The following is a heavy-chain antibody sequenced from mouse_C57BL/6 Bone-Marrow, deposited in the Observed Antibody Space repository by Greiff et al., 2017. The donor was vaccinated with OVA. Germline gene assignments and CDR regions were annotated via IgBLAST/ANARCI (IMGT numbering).Heavy chain of an antibody. J-gene: IGHJ3*01. V-gene: IGHV7-3*01. CDR2: IRNKANGYTT. Sequence: EVMLVESGGGLVQPGGSLSLSCAASGFTFTDYYMSWVRQPPGKALEWLGFIRNKANGYTTEYSASVKGRFTISRDNSQSILYHQSNVLRAEDSATYYCARPRSSYGAWFAYWGQGTLVTVSA. CDR1: GFTFTDYY. D-gene: IGHD2-12*01. CDR3: ARPRSSYGAWFAY.